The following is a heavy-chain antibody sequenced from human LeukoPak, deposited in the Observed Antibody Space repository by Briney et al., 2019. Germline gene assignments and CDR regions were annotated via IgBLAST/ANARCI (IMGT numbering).Heavy chain of an antibody. V-gene: IGHV3-33*01. D-gene: IGHD3-9*01. J-gene: IGHJ5*02. CDR2: IRYDGSNK. CDR3: ARDATYCAILTGKNWFDP. CDR1: GLTFSSYG. Sequence: GGSLRLSCAASGLTFSSYGMHWVCQAPGKGLEWVAVIRYDGSNKYYADSVKGRFTISRDNSKNTLYLQMNSLRAEDTAVYYCARDATYCAILTGKNWFDPWGQGTLVTVSS.